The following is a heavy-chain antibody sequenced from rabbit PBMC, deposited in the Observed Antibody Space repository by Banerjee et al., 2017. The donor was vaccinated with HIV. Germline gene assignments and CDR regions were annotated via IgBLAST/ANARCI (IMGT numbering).Heavy chain of an antibody. CDR2: IYSSVGST. Sequence: QSLEEYGGDLVQPEGSLTLTCKASGFSFSSGYDMCWVRQAPGKGLEWIGCIYSSVGSTWYASWAKGRFTISKTSSTTVTLQMTSLTAADTATYLCARDTTTSTIYVLNLWGQGTLVTVS. CDR1: GFSFSSGYD. CDR3: ARDTTTSTIYVLNL. J-gene: IGHJ4*01. D-gene: IGHD1-1*01. V-gene: IGHV1S40*01.